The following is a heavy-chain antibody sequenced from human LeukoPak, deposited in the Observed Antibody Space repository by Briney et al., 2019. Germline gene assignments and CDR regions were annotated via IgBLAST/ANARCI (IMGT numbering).Heavy chain of an antibody. CDR2: INPSGGST. V-gene: IGHV1-46*01. J-gene: IGHJ5*02. CDR1: GYTFTGYY. Sequence: GASVKVSCKASGYTFTGYYMHWVRQAPGQGLEWMGIINPSGGSTSYAQKFQGRVTMTRDTSTSTVYMELSSLRSEDTAVYYCARDSGQYSGSYTAGWFDPWGQGTLVTVSS. CDR3: ARDSGQYSGSYTAGWFDP. D-gene: IGHD1-26*01.